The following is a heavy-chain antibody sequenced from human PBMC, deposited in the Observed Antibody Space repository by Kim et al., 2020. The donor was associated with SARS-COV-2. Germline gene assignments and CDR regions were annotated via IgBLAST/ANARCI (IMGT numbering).Heavy chain of an antibody. CDR2: INHSGST. J-gene: IGHJ6*03. Sequence: SETLSLTCAVYGGSFSGYYWSWIRQPPGKGLEWLGEINHSGSTNYNPSLKSRVTISVDTSKNQFSLELSSVTAADTAVYYCARGTRQWLSRHYYYYVGVWGKETTVTVSS. CDR3: ARGTRQWLSRHYYYYVGV. CDR1: GGSFSGYY. D-gene: IGHD6-19*01. V-gene: IGHV4-34*01.